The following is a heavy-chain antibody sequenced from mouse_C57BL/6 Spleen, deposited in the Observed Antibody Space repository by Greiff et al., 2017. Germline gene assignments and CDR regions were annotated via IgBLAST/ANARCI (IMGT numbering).Heavy chain of an antibody. D-gene: IGHD1-1*01. CDR3: ARVFITTEGFAY. CDR1: GYTFTSYW. Sequence: EVQLQQSGTVLARPGASVKMSCKTSGYTFTSYWMHWVKQRPGQGLEWIGAIYPGNSDTSYNQKFKGKAKLTAVTSASTAYMELSSLTNEDSAVYYCARVFITTEGFAYWGQGTLVTVSA. V-gene: IGHV1-5*01. CDR2: IYPGNSDT. J-gene: IGHJ3*01.